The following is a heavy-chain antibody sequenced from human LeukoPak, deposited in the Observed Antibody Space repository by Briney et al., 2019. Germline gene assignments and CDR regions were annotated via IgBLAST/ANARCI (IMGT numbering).Heavy chain of an antibody. CDR1: GGSISSYY. CDR2: IYYSGST. D-gene: IGHD2/OR15-2a*01. J-gene: IGHJ6*02. CDR3: ARGLSATIMDV. V-gene: IGHV4-59*01. Sequence: SETLSLTCTVSGGSISSYYWSWIRQPPGKGLEWIGYIYYSGSTNYNPSLKCRVTISVDTSKNQFSLKLSSVTAADTAVYYCARGLSATIMDVWGQGTTVTVSS.